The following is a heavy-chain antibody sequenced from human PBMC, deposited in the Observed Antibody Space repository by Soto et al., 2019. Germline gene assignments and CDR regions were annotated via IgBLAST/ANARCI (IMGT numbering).Heavy chain of an antibody. D-gene: IGHD2-15*01. CDR1: GGTFSSYA. V-gene: IGHV1-69*01. J-gene: IGHJ6*02. CDR3: ERSQGGSSSLDIYYYCYYGMDV. Sequence: QVQLVQSGAEVKKPGSSVKVSCKAPGGTFSSYAISWVRQAPGQGLEWMGGIIPIFGTANYAQKVQGRVTITADDSTSTGYMELSSLRSEETAVYYCERSQGGSSSLDIYYYCYYGMDVWGQGTTVTVSS. CDR2: IIPIFGTA.